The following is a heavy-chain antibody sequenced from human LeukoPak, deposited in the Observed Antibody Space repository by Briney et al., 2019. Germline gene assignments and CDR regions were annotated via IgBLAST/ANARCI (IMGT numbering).Heavy chain of an antibody. CDR2: IYYSGST. D-gene: IGHD3-3*01. Sequence: PSETLSRTCTVSGDSITNINFYWRSLRQHPGKGREWIGYIYYSGSTYYNPSLKSRVTISVDTSKNQFSLKLSSVTAADTAVYYCARGSGDVLRFLEWPPRPRIHWFDPWGQGTLVTVSS. V-gene: IGHV4-31*03. CDR3: ARGSGDVLRFLEWPPRPRIHWFDP. CDR1: GDSITNINFY. J-gene: IGHJ5*02.